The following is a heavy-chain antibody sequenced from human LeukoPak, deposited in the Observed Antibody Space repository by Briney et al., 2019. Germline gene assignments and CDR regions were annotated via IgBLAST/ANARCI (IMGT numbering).Heavy chain of an antibody. Sequence: ASVKVSCKASGYTFTSYGISWVRQAPGQGLEWMGWISGYNGNTNYAQKLQGRVTMTTDTSTSTAYMELRSLRSDDTAVYYCARGGYHYDSSGYRDAFDMWGQGTLVAVSS. V-gene: IGHV1-18*01. D-gene: IGHD3-22*01. CDR1: GYTFTSYG. CDR3: ARGGYHYDSSGYRDAFDM. J-gene: IGHJ3*02. CDR2: ISGYNGNT.